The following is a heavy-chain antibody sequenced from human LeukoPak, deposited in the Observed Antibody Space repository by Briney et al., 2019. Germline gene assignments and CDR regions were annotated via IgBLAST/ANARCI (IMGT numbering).Heavy chain of an antibody. D-gene: IGHD3-3*01. V-gene: IGHV3-30*02. Sequence: GGSLRLSCAASGFTFSSYGMHWVRQAPGKGLEWVAFIRYDGSNKYYADSVKGRFTISRDNSKNTLYLQMNSLRAEDTAVYYCAKDSVLRFLEWSSYYYMDVWGKGTTVTVSS. CDR1: GFTFSSYG. CDR2: IRYDGSNK. J-gene: IGHJ6*03. CDR3: AKDSVLRFLEWSSYYYMDV.